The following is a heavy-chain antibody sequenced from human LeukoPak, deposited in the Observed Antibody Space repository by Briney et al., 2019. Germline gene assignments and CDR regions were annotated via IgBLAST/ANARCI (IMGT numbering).Heavy chain of an antibody. CDR1: GGTFSSYA. V-gene: IGHV1-2*02. Sequence: ASVKVSCKASGGTFSSYAISWVRQAPGQGLEWMGWINPNSGGTNYAQKFQGRVTMTRDTSISTAYMELSRLRSDDTAVYYCAGRDITMVRGVMNYWGQGTLVTVSS. J-gene: IGHJ4*02. CDR3: AGRDITMVRGVMNY. CDR2: INPNSGGT. D-gene: IGHD3-10*01.